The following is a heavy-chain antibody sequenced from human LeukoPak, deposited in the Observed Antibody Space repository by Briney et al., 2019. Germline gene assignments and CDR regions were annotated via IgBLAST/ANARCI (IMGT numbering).Heavy chain of an antibody. J-gene: IGHJ5*02. CDR3: ARLTSAYYDFWSGSSWFDP. D-gene: IGHD3-3*01. Sequence: SETLSLTCTVSGGSISSYYWSWIRQPPGKGLEWIGYIYYSGSTNYNLSLKSRVTISVDTSKNQFSLKLSSVTAADTAVYYCARLTSAYYDFWSGSSWFDPWGQGTLVTVSS. V-gene: IGHV4-59*08. CDR1: GGSISSYY. CDR2: IYYSGST.